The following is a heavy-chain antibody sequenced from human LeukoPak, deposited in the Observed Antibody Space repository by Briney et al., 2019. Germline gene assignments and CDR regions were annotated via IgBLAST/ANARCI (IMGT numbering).Heavy chain of an antibody. D-gene: IGHD4-11*01. J-gene: IGHJ4*02. CDR2: FDIEDAET. Sequence: GASVRVSCRVSGHSLSDLSIHWVRQAPGKGLEGMGGFDIEDAETIYAQEFEGRVIMTEDTATETAYMELSSLKSEDTAVYYCVAEVIEVTMGDYWGQGTLVTVSS. CDR3: VAEVIEVTMGDY. V-gene: IGHV1-24*01. CDR1: GHSLSDLS.